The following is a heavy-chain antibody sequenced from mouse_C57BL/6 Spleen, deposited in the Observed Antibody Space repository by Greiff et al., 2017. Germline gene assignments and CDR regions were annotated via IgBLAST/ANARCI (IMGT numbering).Heavy chain of an antibody. CDR3: ARNFITTVVAGDAMDY. Sequence: QVQLQQPGAELVKPGASVKLSCKASGYTFTSYWMHWVKQRPGRGLEWIGRIDPNSGGTKYNEKFKSKATLTVDKPSSTAYMQLSSLTSEDSAVYYCARNFITTVVAGDAMDYWGQGTSVTVSS. V-gene: IGHV1-72*01. CDR2: IDPNSGGT. D-gene: IGHD1-1*01. CDR1: GYTFTSYW. J-gene: IGHJ4*01.